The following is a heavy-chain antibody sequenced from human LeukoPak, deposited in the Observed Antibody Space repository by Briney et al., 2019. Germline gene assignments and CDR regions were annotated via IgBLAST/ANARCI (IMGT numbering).Heavy chain of an antibody. Sequence: PGGSLRLSCAASGFTFSSYAMSWVRQAPGKGLEWVSAISGSGGSTYYADSVKGRFTISRDNSKNTLCLQMNSLRAEDTAVYYCAKGLLFWAAASPYYFDYWGQGTLVTVSS. CDR2: ISGSGGST. CDR1: GFTFSSYA. D-gene: IGHD6-13*01. J-gene: IGHJ4*02. V-gene: IGHV3-23*01. CDR3: AKGLLFWAAASPYYFDY.